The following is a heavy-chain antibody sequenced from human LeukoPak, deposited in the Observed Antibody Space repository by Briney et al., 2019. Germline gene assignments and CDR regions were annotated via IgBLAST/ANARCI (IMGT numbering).Heavy chain of an antibody. D-gene: IGHD6-6*01. CDR1: GGSISSYY. J-gene: IGHJ4*02. CDR3: AKTPNAFVRGGYYFEY. V-gene: IGHV4-4*07. Sequence: PSETLSLTCTVSGGSISSYYWSWIRQPAGKGLEWIGRIYTSGSTNYNPSLKSRVTISVDTSKNQFSLKLSSVTAADTAVYYCAKTPNAFVRGGYYFEYWGQGTLVTVSS. CDR2: IYTSGST.